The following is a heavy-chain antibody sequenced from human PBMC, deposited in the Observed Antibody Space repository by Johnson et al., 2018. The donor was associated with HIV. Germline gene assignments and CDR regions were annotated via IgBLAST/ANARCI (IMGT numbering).Heavy chain of an antibody. CDR3: TTERWLQQRAFDI. CDR2: IGTAGDT. D-gene: IGHD5-24*01. V-gene: IGHV3-13*01. J-gene: IGHJ3*02. CDR1: GFTFNSYD. Sequence: VQLVESGGGLVQPGGSLRLSCAASGFTFNSYDMHWVRQPTGKGLEWVSGIGTAGDTNYSGSVKGLFTISRDDSKNTLYLQMNSLKTEDTAVYYCTTERWLQQRAFDIWGQGTMVTVSS.